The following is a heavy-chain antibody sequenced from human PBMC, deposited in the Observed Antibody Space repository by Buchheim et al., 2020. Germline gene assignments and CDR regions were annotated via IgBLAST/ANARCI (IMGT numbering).Heavy chain of an antibody. Sequence: VQLLESGGGLVQPGGSLRLSCAASGFTFSSYAMHWVRQAPGKGLEWVAVISYDGSNKYYADSVKGRFTISRDNSKNTLYLQMNSLRAEDTAVYYCASGSSGSYYYFDYWGQGTL. CDR3: ASGSSGSYYYFDY. D-gene: IGHD1-26*01. V-gene: IGHV3-30-3*01. J-gene: IGHJ4*02. CDR1: GFTFSSYA. CDR2: ISYDGSNK.